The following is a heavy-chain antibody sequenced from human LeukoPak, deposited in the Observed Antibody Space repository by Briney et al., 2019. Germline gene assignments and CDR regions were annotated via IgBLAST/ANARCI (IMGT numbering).Heavy chain of an antibody. CDR3: ARDVPGIRLTYSSSGIVGG. D-gene: IGHD6-13*01. V-gene: IGHV3-53*01. CDR1: GFTFSSYW. CDR2: IYSGGST. J-gene: IGHJ4*02. Sequence: GGSLRLSCAASGFTFSSYWMSWVRQAPGKGLEWVSVIYSGGSTYYADSVKGRFTISRDNSKNTLYLQMNSLRAEDTAVYYCARDVPGIRLTYSSSGIVGGWGQGTLVTVSS.